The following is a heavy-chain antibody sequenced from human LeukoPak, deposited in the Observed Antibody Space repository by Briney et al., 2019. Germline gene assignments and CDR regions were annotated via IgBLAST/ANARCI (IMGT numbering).Heavy chain of an antibody. D-gene: IGHD3-10*01. V-gene: IGHV3-21*01. J-gene: IGHJ5*02. CDR1: GFTFSSYS. CDR3: ARVKLLVWFDP. CDR2: ISSSSSYI. Sequence: GGSLRLSCAASGFTFSSYSMNWVRQAPGKGPEWVSSISSSSSYIYYADSVKGRFTISRDNAKNSLYLQMNSLRAEDTAVYYCARVKLLVWFDPWGQGTLVTVSS.